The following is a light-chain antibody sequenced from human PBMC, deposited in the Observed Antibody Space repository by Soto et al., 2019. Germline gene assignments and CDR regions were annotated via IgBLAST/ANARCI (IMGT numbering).Light chain of an antibody. Sequence: DIQMTQSPSALSASVGDTGTTTCRASQSVSGWLAWHQQKPGKAPKLLIYDVSALKRGVPPRFSGSGSGTEFTLTISSLQPDDFATYYCQKYDSFSVTCGQGTKGDIK. CDR2: DVS. CDR1: QSVSGW. CDR3: QKYDSFSVT. V-gene: IGKV1-5*01. J-gene: IGKJ1*01.